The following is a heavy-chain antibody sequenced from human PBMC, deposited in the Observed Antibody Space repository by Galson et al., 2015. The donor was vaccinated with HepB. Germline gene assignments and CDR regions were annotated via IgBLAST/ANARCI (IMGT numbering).Heavy chain of an antibody. CDR3: AVSVVVVEHYYGMDV. V-gene: IGHV1-69*13. J-gene: IGHJ6*02. D-gene: IGHD3-22*01. CDR1: RGTFSSHA. CDR2: IIPIFGTA. Sequence: SVKVSCKASRGTFSSHAISWVRQAPGQGLEWMGEIIPIFGTAKYSQKFQGRVTITADESTSTAYMELSRLRSEDTAVYYCAVSVVVVEHYYGMDVWGQGTTVTVSS.